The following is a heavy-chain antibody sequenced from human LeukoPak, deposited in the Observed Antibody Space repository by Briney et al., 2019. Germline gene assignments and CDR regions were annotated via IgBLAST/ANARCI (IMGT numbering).Heavy chain of an antibody. CDR3: ARDGSTMSLADAFDI. CDR1: GFTFNDYY. J-gene: IGHJ3*02. D-gene: IGHD3-22*01. Sequence: PGGSLRLSCAASGFTFNDYYMAWIRQAPGMGLEWISYISISGTAVYYADSVRGRFTISRDNARDSLYLQMNSLRAEDTAVYYCARDGSTMSLADAFDIWGRGTMVTVFS. V-gene: IGHV3-11*01. CDR2: ISISGTAV.